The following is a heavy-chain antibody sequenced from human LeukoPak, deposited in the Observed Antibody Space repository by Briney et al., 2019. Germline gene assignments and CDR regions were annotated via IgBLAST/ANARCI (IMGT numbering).Heavy chain of an antibody. D-gene: IGHD3-22*01. CDR2: ISYDGSNK. J-gene: IGHJ3*02. Sequence: PGGSLRHSCAASGFTFSSYAMHWVRQAPGKGLEWVAVISYDGSNKYYADSVKGRFTISRDNSKNTLYLQMNSLRAEDTAVYYCARATMIVVARSAFDIWGQGTMVTVSS. CDR1: GFTFSSYA. V-gene: IGHV3-30-3*01. CDR3: ARATMIVVARSAFDI.